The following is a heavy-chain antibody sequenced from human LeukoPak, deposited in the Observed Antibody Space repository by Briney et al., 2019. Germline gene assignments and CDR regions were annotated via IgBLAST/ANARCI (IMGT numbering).Heavy chain of an antibody. CDR1: GFTFSSYG. CDR2: ISYDGSNK. Sequence: GGSLRLSCAASGFTFSSYGMHWVRQAPGKGLEWVAVISYDGSNKYYADSVKGRFTISGDNSKNTLYLQMNSLRAEDTAVYYCAKDLGPWYSSGWYPDYWGQGTLVTVSS. V-gene: IGHV3-30*18. CDR3: AKDLGPWYSSGWYPDY. D-gene: IGHD6-19*01. J-gene: IGHJ4*02.